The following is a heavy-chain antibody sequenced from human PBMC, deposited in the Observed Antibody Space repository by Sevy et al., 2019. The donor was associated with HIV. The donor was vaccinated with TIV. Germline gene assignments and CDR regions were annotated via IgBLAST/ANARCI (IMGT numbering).Heavy chain of an antibody. CDR1: GASIRDSSYY. Sequence: SETLSLTCTVSGASIRDSSYYWAWTRQQPGKGLEWIRNIYSYGETYYNSSLKSRVTISVDTSKNQFSLSLTSVTAADTAIYFCARSMEQQLDAFDIWGQGTMVTVSS. CDR3: ARSMEQQLDAFDI. D-gene: IGHD6-13*01. J-gene: IGHJ3*02. V-gene: IGHV4-39*01. CDR2: IYSYGET.